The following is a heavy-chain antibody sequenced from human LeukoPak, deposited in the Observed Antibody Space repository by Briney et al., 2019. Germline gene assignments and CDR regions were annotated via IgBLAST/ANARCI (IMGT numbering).Heavy chain of an antibody. D-gene: IGHD3-10*01. CDR1: GGSISSGSYH. CDR3: ARDRGVRTYYYMDV. J-gene: IGHJ6*03. CDR2: IYTSGST. Sequence: SETLSLTCTVSGGSISSGSYHWSWIRQPAGKGLEWIGRIYTSGSTNYNPSLKSRVTISVDTPKNQFSLKLSSVTAADTAVYYCARDRGVRTYYYMDVWGKGTTVTVSS. V-gene: IGHV4-61*02.